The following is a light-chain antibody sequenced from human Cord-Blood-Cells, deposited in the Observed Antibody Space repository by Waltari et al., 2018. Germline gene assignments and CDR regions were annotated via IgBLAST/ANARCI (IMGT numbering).Light chain of an antibody. CDR3: QQYYITPYT. Sequence: DIVVTQSPDFLAVSLGERATINCKSSQRVLYSSNQKKEVACYKQKPGQHPKLLIYWATTRESGVPDRFSRSGSGTDFTLTLSVLQVEDVAVYYGQQYYITPYTVGQCTKLEI. V-gene: IGKV4-1*01. J-gene: IGKJ2*01. CDR2: WAT. CDR1: QRVLYSSNQKKE.